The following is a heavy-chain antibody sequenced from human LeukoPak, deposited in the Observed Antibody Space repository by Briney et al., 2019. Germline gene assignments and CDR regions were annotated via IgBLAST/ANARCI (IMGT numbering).Heavy chain of an antibody. Sequence: SETLSLTCTVSGGSISSYYWSWIRQPPGKGLEWIGYIYYSGSTYYNPSLKSRVTISVDTSKNQFSLKLSSVTAADTAAYYCCAVGRSDYFDYWGQGTLVTVSS. D-gene: IGHD4/OR15-4a*01. CDR3: CAVGRSDYFDY. CDR2: IYYSGST. V-gene: IGHV4-59*06. CDR1: GGSISSYY. J-gene: IGHJ4*02.